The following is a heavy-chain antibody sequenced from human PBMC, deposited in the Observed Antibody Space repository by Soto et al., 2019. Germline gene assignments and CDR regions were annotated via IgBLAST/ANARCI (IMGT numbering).Heavy chain of an antibody. D-gene: IGHD3-9*01. Sequence: GGSLRLSCAASGFTFSSYWMSWVRQAPGKGLEWVANIKQDGSEKYYVDSVKGRFTIPRDNAKNSLYLQMNSLRAEDTAVYYCARDPALLRYFDWPPVGRYYFDYWGQGTLVTVSS. CDR1: GFTFSSYW. V-gene: IGHV3-7*01. J-gene: IGHJ4*02. CDR3: ARDPALLRYFDWPPVGRYYFDY. CDR2: IKQDGSEK.